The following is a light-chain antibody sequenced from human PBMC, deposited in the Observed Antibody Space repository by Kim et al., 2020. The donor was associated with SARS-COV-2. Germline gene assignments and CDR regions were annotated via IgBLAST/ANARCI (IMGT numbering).Light chain of an antibody. CDR1: QSISSD. CDR2: DAS. J-gene: IGKJ1*01. CDR3: QQYSNWPPVT. V-gene: IGKV3-15*01. Sequence: SPGESVTLSCRASQSISSDLAWYQQKPGQAPRLLIYDASTRPTGIPARFSGSGSGSDFTLTISSLQSEDFAVYYCQQYSNWPPVTFGQGTKVDIK.